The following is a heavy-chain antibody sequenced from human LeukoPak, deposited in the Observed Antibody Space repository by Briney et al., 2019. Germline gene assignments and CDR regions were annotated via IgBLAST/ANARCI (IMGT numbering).Heavy chain of an antibody. CDR3: ARVIRYYFDSSGYDAFDI. V-gene: IGHV4-59*01. CDR2: IYYSGST. Sequence: KASETLSLTCTVSGGSISSYYWSWIRQPPGEGLEWTGYIYYSGSTNYNPSLKSRVTISVDTSKNQFSLKLSSVTAADTAVYYCARVIRYYFDSSGYDAFDIWGQGTMVTVSS. J-gene: IGHJ3*02. CDR1: GGSISSYY. D-gene: IGHD3-22*01.